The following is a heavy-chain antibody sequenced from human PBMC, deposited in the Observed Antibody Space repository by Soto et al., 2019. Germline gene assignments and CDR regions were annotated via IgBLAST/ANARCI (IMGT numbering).Heavy chain of an antibody. CDR3: ARVGSGSYYDFNWFDP. CDR1: GGSISACY. Sequence: SETLSLTCTFSGGSISACYWSWIRQPPGKGLEWIGHIYYSGSTNYSPSLKSRVTISIDTSKRQFSLKLRSVTAADTAVYYCARVGSGSYYDFNWFDPWGQGKVVTVSS. J-gene: IGHJ5*02. V-gene: IGHV4-59*01. D-gene: IGHD1-26*01. CDR2: IYYSGST.